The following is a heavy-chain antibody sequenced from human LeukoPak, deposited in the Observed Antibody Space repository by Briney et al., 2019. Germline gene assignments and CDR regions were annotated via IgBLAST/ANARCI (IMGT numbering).Heavy chain of an antibody. Sequence: ASVRVSCKASGYTFTRYYMHWVRQAPGQGLEWMGIINPSGGSTSYAQKFQGRVTMTRDTSTSTVYMVLSSLRSEDTAVYYCARWVDCSSTSCSFIGFDPWGQGTLVTVSS. CDR2: INPSGGST. CDR1: GYTFTRYY. CDR3: ARWVDCSSTSCSFIGFDP. D-gene: IGHD2-2*01. J-gene: IGHJ5*02. V-gene: IGHV1-46*01.